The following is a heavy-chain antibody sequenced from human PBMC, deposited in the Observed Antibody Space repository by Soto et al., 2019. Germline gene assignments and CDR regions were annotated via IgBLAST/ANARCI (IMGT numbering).Heavy chain of an antibody. CDR3: ARGRMVLGWFDP. Sequence: PSETLSLTCAVYGGSFSGYYGSWIRQPPGKGLEWIGEINHSGSTNYNPSLKSRVTISVDTSKNQFSLKLSSVTAADTAVYYCARGRMVLGWFDPWGQGTLVTVSS. J-gene: IGHJ5*02. V-gene: IGHV4-34*01. D-gene: IGHD3-10*01. CDR1: GGSFSGYY. CDR2: INHSGST.